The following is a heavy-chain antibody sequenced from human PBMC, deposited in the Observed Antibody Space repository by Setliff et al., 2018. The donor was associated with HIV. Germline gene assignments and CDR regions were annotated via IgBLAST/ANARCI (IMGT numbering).Heavy chain of an antibody. CDR2: IYFSGSA. D-gene: IGHD3-22*01. Sequence: SETLSLTCTVSGDSITSGSFFWTWIRQNPGKGLEWIGYIYFSGSATYNPSLKSPVSISVDTSKNQFSLRLTSVTAADTAVYYCARLMHYYDSFWVLWRENYFDSWGRGTLVTVPQ. V-gene: IGHV4-31*01. CDR3: ARLMHYYDSFWVLWRENYFDS. J-gene: IGHJ4*01. CDR1: GDSITSGSFF.